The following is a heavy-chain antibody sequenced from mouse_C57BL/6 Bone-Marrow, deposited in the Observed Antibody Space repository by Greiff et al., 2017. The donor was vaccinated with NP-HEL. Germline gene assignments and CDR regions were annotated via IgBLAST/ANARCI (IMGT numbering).Heavy chain of an antibody. CDR3: ARLRSGSWCIDV. CDR2: IDPSDSYT. Sequence: QVQLQQPGAELVMPGASVKLSCKASGYTFTSYWMHWVKQRPGQGLEWIGEIDPSDSYTNYNQKFKGKFTITVDKSSNTAYMQLSSLTSEDSAVYYCARLRSGSWCIDVGGTGTTVPVSS. J-gene: IGHJ1*03. CDR1: GYTFTSYW. V-gene: IGHV1-69*01. D-gene: IGHD3-2*02.